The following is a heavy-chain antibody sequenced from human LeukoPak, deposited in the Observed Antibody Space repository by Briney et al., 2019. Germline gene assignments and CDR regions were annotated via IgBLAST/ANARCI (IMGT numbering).Heavy chain of an antibody. V-gene: IGHV3-48*02. D-gene: IGHD3-9*01. CDR1: GFTFSTYT. Sequence: QPGGSLRLSCVASGFTFSTYTMHWVRQAPGKGLEWVSYISSSSSTIYYADSVKGRFTISRDNAKNSLYLQMNSLRDEDTAVYYCARESGLYDILTGYYYGMDVWGQGTTVTVSS. CDR3: ARESGLYDILTGYYYGMDV. J-gene: IGHJ6*02. CDR2: ISSSSSTI.